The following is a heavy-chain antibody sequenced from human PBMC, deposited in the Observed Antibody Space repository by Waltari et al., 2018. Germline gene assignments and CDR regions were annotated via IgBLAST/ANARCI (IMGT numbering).Heavy chain of an antibody. V-gene: IGHV4-38-2*02. CDR1: GHSVNNDFY. Sequence: QVQLRESGSGLVRSSETLSLTCTVSGHSVNNDFYWACIRPSPAGGLEWIASIYHTGRYHYNTSLKSRVSISTDMSTKQFCLTLTHLTAADTAVYYCAEEGNTTAGLFDSWGQGTLVTVSS. CDR3: AEEGNTTAGLFDS. D-gene: IGHD6-25*01. CDR2: IYHTGRY. J-gene: IGHJ4*02.